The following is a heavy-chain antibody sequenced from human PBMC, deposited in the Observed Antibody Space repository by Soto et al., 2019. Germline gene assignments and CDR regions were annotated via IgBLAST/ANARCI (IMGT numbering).Heavy chain of an antibody. Sequence: QVQLVQSGAEVRDPGASVKVSCKASGYSFTNNDVSWVRQATGQGLEWMGWMNPGSGDTGYAQKFQGRVTMTRDISKATAYMELSSLRSDDTAIYYCARMATFGSLNWFDPWGQGTLVTVSS. CDR3: ARMATFGSLNWFDP. CDR1: GYSFTNND. CDR2: MNPGSGDT. V-gene: IGHV1-8*01. J-gene: IGHJ5*02. D-gene: IGHD3-16*01.